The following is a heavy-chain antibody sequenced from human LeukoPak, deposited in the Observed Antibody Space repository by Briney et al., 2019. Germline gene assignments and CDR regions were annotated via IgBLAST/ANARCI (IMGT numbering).Heavy chain of an antibody. CDR2: ISSSGSTI. J-gene: IGHJ6*04. CDR3: ARDDGDYLYYYGMDV. V-gene: IGHV3-48*03. CDR1: GFTFSSYE. D-gene: IGHD4-17*01. Sequence: GGSLRLSCAASGFTFSSYEMNWVRQAPGKGLEWVSYISSSGSTIYYADSVKGRFTISRDNAKNSLYLQMNSLRAEDTAVYYCARDDGDYLYYYGMDVWGKGTTVTVSS.